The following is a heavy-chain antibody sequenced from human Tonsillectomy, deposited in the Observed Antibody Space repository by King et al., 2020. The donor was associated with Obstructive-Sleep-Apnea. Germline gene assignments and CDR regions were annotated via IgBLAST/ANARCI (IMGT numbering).Heavy chain of an antibody. CDR1: GGSISSSSYY. J-gene: IGHJ3*02. CDR3: ARTYYYDSRGYPRGNVFDI. V-gene: IGHV4-39*07. D-gene: IGHD3-22*01. CDR2: IYHSGST. Sequence: MQLQESGPGLVKPSETLSLTCTVSGGSISSSSYYWGWIRQPPGQGLEWIGSIYHSGSTYYNPSLKSRVTMSVDTSKNQFSLKLSSVTAADTAVYYCARTYYYDSRGYPRGNVFDIWGQGTMVTVSS.